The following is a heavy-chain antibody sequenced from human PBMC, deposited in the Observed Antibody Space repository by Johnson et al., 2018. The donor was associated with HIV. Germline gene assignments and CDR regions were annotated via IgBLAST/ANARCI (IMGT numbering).Heavy chain of an antibody. Sequence: QVLLVESGGGVVQPGRSLRLSCAASGFTFSSYAMHWFRQAPGKGLEWVAVISYDGSNKYYADSVKGRFTISRDNSKNTLYLQMNSLRAEDTAVYYCASCESDSSGSGAFDIWGQGTMVTVSS. V-gene: IGHV3-30-3*01. CDR2: ISYDGSNK. CDR3: ASCESDSSGSGAFDI. D-gene: IGHD3-22*01. CDR1: GFTFSSYA. J-gene: IGHJ3*02.